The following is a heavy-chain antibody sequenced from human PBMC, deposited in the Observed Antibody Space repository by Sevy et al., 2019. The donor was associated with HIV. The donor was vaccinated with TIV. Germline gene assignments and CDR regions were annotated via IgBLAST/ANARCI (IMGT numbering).Heavy chain of an antibody. D-gene: IGHD3-22*01. V-gene: IGHV3-21*01. CDR1: GFTFSYYT. Sequence: GGSLRLSCAASGFTFSYYTMKWVRQAPGKGLEWVSSISSGSSYISYGESVKGRFTISRENAKNSLFLQMNSLRAEDTAVYYCARSLDYYDSSGANDYWGQGTLVTVSS. CDR2: ISSGSSYI. CDR3: ARSLDYYDSSGANDY. J-gene: IGHJ4*02.